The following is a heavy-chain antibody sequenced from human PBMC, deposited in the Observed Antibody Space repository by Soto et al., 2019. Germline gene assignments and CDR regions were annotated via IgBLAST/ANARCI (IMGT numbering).Heavy chain of an antibody. V-gene: IGHV4-59*01. Sequence: SETLSLTCTVSGGSISSYYWSWIRQPPGKGLEWIGYIYYSGSTNYNPSLKSRVTISVDTSKNQFSLKLSSVTAADTAVYYCARDLYSGYGSRWFDPWGQGTLVTVS. D-gene: IGHD5-12*01. J-gene: IGHJ5*02. CDR1: GGSISSYY. CDR2: IYYSGST. CDR3: ARDLYSGYGSRWFDP.